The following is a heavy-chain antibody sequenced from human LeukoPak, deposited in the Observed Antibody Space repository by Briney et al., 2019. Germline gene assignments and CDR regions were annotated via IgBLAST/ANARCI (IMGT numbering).Heavy chain of an antibody. D-gene: IGHD6-25*01. Sequence: GGSVRLSCGASGLTLSDYWMSWVRQAPGKGLEWVANINQDGSEKYYVDSVKGRFTISRDNANSSLYLQMNAPRADDTAMYYCATSHHTSSGQNFDYWGQGTLVSVSS. CDR2: INQDGSEK. CDR3: ATSHHTSSGQNFDY. V-gene: IGHV3-7*01. J-gene: IGHJ4*02. CDR1: GLTLSDYW.